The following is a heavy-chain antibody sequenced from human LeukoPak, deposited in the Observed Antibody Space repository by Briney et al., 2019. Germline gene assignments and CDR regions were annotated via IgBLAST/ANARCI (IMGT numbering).Heavy chain of an antibody. D-gene: IGHD2-15*01. J-gene: IGHJ3*02. CDR1: GFTFSDYY. Sequence: GGSLRLSWAASGFTFSDYYMSWIRQAPGKGLEGVSYIISSGTYTNYADSVKGRSTISRDNAKNSLYLQMNSLRADDTAVYYCARACSGGSCLSGKDAFDIWGQGTMVTVSS. V-gene: IGHV3-11*06. CDR3: ARACSGGSCLSGKDAFDI. CDR2: IISSGTYT.